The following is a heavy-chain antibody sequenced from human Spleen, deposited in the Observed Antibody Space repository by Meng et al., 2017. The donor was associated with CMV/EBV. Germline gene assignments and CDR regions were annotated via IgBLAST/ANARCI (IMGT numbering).Heavy chain of an antibody. V-gene: IGHV3-7*01. Sequence: GGSLRLSCAASGFHFSTYWMSWVRQAPGKALEWVANINQDGSQRNYVDSVKGRFTISRDNAENSLYLQMNGLRAEDTAVYYCARESSSSHALDVWGQGTTVTVSS. CDR3: ARESSSSHALDV. CDR1: GFHFSTYW. CDR2: INQDGSQR. D-gene: IGHD2-2*01. J-gene: IGHJ6*02.